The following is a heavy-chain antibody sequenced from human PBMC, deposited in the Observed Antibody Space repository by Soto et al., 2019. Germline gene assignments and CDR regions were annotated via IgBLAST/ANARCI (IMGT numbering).Heavy chain of an antibody. V-gene: IGHV3-30-3*01. CDR1: GFTFSSYA. Sequence: GGSLRLSCAASGFTFSSYAMHWVRQAPGKGLEWVAVISYDGSNKYYADSVKGRFTISRDNSKNTLYLQMNSLRAEDTAVYYCARDPWTYMDYYDSSGYYHYFDYWGQGTLVTVSS. CDR3: ARDPWTYMDYYDSSGYYHYFDY. D-gene: IGHD3-22*01. CDR2: ISYDGSNK. J-gene: IGHJ4*02.